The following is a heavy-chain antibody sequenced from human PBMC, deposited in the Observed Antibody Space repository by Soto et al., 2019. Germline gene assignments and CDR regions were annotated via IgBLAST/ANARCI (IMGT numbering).Heavy chain of an antibody. J-gene: IGHJ5*02. CDR2: IYYSGNT. V-gene: IGHV4-59*01. D-gene: IGHD2-15*01. CDR3: ARVRDCSGGTCYSWWFDP. Sequence: QVQLQESGPGLVKPSETLSLSCTVSGGSISSYYWSWIRQTPGKGLEWIGHIYYSGNTNYNPSLMSLVTRSVDTAKNQVSLKLSSVTAADTAVYYCARVRDCSGGTCYSWWFDPWGQGTLVTVSS. CDR1: GGSISSYY.